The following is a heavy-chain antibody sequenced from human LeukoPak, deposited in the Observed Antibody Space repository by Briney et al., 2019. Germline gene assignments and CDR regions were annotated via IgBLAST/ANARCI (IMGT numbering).Heavy chain of an antibody. CDR3: ARARREMVDY. CDR1: GYSISSGYY. D-gene: IGHD5-24*01. J-gene: IGHJ4*02. Sequence: ASETLSLXCTVSGYSISSGYYWGWIRQPPGMGLEWIGSIYHSGSTYYNPSLKSRVTISVDTSKNQFSLKLSSVTAADSAVYYCARARREMVDYWGQGTLVTVSS. V-gene: IGHV4-38-2*02. CDR2: IYHSGST.